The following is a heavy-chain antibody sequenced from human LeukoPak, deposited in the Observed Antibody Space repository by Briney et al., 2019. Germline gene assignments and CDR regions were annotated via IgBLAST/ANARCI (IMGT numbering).Heavy chain of an antibody. J-gene: IGHJ4*02. CDR3: AREVRDYYDSSGDDAFDI. Sequence: SETLSLTCTVSGVSISSYYWSWIRQPPGKGLEWIGYISYSGSTNYNPSLKSRVTMSVDTSTNQFSLKLTSVTAADTAVYYCAREVRDYYDSSGDDAFDIWGQGTLVTVSS. CDR1: GVSISSYY. CDR2: ISYSGST. V-gene: IGHV4-59*01. D-gene: IGHD3-22*01.